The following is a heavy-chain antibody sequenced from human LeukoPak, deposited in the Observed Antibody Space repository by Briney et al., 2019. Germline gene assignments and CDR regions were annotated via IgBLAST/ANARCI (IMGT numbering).Heavy chain of an antibody. Sequence: PSETLSLTCTVSGGSISSGSYYWSWIRQPAGKGLEWIGRIYTSGSTNYNPSLKGRVTISVDTSKNQFSLKLSSVIAADTAVYYCAREGWKMTTVTTSWYFDLWGRGTLATVSS. CDR2: IYTSGST. CDR3: AREGWKMTTVTTSWYFDL. J-gene: IGHJ2*01. D-gene: IGHD4-17*01. CDR1: GGSISSGSYY. V-gene: IGHV4-61*02.